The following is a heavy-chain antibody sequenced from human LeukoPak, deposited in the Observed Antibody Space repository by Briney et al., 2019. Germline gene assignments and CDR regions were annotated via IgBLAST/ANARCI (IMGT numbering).Heavy chain of an antibody. D-gene: IGHD3-3*01. CDR3: ARGQRAHVEWSYYMDV. CDR2: ISYNEADS. CDR1: GFTFRIHA. V-gene: IGHV3-30*03. J-gene: IGHJ6*03. Sequence: GGSLRLSCTASGFTFRIHAIHWVRQAPGKGLEWVALISYNEADSYYADSVRGRFTISRDNSKDTVYLHMSSLRPEDTAVYYCARGQRAHVEWSYYMDVWGKGTTVTVTS.